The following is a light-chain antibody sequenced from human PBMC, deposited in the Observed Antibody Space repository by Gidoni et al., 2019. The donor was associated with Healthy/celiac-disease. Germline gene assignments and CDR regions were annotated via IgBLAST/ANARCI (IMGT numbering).Light chain of an antibody. CDR2: EVS. CDR3: CSYAGSSTLV. J-gene: IGLJ3*02. Sequence: QSALTQPASVSVSPGQSITISCTGTSSDVGSYNLVSWYQQHPGKAPKRMSYEVSKRPSGVSNRFSGSKSGNTASLTISGLQAEDEADYYCCSYAGSSTLVFGGGTKLTVL. CDR1: SSDVGSYNL. V-gene: IGLV2-23*02.